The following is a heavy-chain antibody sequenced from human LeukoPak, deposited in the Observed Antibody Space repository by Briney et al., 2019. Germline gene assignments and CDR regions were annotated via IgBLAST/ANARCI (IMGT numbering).Heavy chain of an antibody. CDR3: ARVRVWFGELGGWFDP. D-gene: IGHD3-10*01. V-gene: IGHV1-8*03. J-gene: IGHJ5*02. Sequence: ASVKVSCKASGYTFTSYDINWVRQATGQGLKWMGWMNPNSGNTGYAQKLQGRVTITRNTSISTAYMELSSLRSDDTAVYYCARVRVWFGELGGWFDPWGQGTLVTVSS. CDR2: MNPNSGNT. CDR1: GYTFTSYD.